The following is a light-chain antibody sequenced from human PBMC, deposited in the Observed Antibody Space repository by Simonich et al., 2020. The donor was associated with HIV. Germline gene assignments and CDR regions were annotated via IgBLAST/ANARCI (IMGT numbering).Light chain of an antibody. V-gene: IGKV4-1*01. CDR3: QQYYSTPPT. CDR2: WAS. J-gene: IGKJ1*01. CDR1: RSVLYRSTNKNY. Sequence: IVMTQSPDSLAVSLGERATINCKSSRSVLYRSTNKNYLAWYQQKPGQPPNLLIYWASTRESGVPDRFSASGSGTDFTLTISSLQAEDVAVYYCQQYYSTPPTFGQGTKVEIK.